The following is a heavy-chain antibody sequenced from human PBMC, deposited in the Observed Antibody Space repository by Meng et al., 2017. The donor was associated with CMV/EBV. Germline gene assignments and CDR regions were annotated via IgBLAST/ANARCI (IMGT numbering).Heavy chain of an antibody. CDR2: IRSDGSDK. CDR1: GFTFSFNA. V-gene: IGHV3-30*02. CDR3: AKDRASSWDY. Sequence: GGSLRLSCAASGFTFSFNAMHWVRQAPGKGLEWVAFIRSDGSDKYYVDSVKGRFTISRDNSKNTLHLQMHNLRLEDTAVYYCAKDRASSWDYWGQGTLVTVSS. D-gene: IGHD6-13*01. J-gene: IGHJ4*02.